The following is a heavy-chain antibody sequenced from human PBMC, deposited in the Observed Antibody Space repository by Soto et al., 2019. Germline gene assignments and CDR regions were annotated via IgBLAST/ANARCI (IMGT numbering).Heavy chain of an antibody. CDR1: GYTFTSYG. D-gene: IGHD6-19*01. CDR3: ARDNPSIAVAASNYYYGMDV. J-gene: IGHJ6*02. CDR2: ISAYNGNT. Sequence: ASVKVSCKASGYTFTSYGISWVRQAPGQGLEWMGWISAYNGNTNYAQKPQGRVTMTTDTSTSTAYMELRSLRSDDTAVYYCARDNPSIAVAASNYYYGMDVWGQGTTVTVSS. V-gene: IGHV1-18*01.